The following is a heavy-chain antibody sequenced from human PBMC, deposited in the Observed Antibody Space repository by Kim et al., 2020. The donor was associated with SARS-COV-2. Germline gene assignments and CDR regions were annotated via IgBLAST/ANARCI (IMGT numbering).Heavy chain of an antibody. D-gene: IGHD2-2*01. V-gene: IGHV4-39*01. Sequence: YNPSLKSRVTISVNTSKNQFSLKLSSVTAADTAVYYCARPFLPPTRAFDIWGQGTMVTVSS. CDR3: ARPFLPPTRAFDI. J-gene: IGHJ3*02.